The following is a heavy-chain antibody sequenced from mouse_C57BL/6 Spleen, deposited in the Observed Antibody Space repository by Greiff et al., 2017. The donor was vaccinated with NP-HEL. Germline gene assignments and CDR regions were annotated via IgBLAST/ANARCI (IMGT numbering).Heavy chain of an antibody. CDR2: IDPEDGDT. CDR1: GFNITDYY. D-gene: IGHD1-1*01. J-gene: IGHJ1*03. Sequence: VQLQQSGAELVRPGASVKLSCTASGFNITDYYMHWVKQRPEQGLEWIGRIDPEDGDTEYAPKFQGKATMTADTSSNTAYLQLSSLTSEDTAVYYCTTGYYGSSYGYFDVWGTGTTVTVSS. V-gene: IGHV14-1*01. CDR3: TTGYYGSSYGYFDV.